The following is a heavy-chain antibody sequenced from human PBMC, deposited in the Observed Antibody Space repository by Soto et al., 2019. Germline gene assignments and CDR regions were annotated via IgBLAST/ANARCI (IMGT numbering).Heavy chain of an antibody. Sequence: GDSVQVSCKASGYTFTSYGISWVRQAPGQGLEWMGWISAYNGNTNYAQKLQGRVTMNTDTSTSTAYMELRSLRSDDTAVYYCARGEILTGYYIVIMAVWGQGTTVTVSS. J-gene: IGHJ6*02. V-gene: IGHV1-18*04. D-gene: IGHD3-9*01. CDR3: ARGEILTGYYIVIMAV. CDR2: ISAYNGNT. CDR1: GYTFTSYG.